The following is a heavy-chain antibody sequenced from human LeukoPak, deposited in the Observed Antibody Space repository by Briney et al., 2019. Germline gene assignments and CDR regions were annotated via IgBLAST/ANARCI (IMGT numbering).Heavy chain of an antibody. CDR3: ASSPRTTDPFDY. V-gene: IGHV1-18*01. D-gene: IGHD4-17*01. J-gene: IGHJ4*02. CDR1: GYTFTSYG. CDR2: ISAYNGDT. Sequence: ASVKVSCKASGYTFTSYGISWVRQAPGQGLGWMGWISAYNGDTNYAQKLQGRVTMTTDTSTSTAYMELRSLRSDDTAVYYCASSPRTTDPFDYWGQGTLVTVSS.